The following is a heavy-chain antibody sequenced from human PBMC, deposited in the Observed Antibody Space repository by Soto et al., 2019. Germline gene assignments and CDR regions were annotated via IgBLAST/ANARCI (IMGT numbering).Heavy chain of an antibody. CDR2: IRRKANSYTT. CDR1: GLIFSDYH. CDR3: AMLGGWSGGSSGMDV. V-gene: IGHV3-72*01. Sequence: EVQLVESGGGLVQPGGSLRLSCAASGLIFSDYHMDWVRQAPGKGLEWVGRIRRKANSYTTEYAASVKGRFTISRDDKKTSRYLKMNSLKSEDTAVYYCAMLGGWSGGSSGMDVWGQGNTVTVS. J-gene: IGHJ6*02. D-gene: IGHD6-19*01.